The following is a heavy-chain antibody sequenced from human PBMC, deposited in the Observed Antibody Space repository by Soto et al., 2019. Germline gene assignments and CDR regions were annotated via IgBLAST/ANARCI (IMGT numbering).Heavy chain of an antibody. D-gene: IGHD6-19*01. CDR3: AGMPYTSGLRFDP. Sequence: SETLSLTCNMSGDSYSTSTYSWSWIRQPPGKALQWIGFIYQSGVTSYNPSLASRVSISLDRSNNQCSLKLKSVTAADTAVYFCAGMPYTSGLRFDPWGPGTLVTVSS. J-gene: IGHJ5*02. CDR2: IYQSGVT. CDR1: GDSYSTSTYS. V-gene: IGHV4-30-2*01.